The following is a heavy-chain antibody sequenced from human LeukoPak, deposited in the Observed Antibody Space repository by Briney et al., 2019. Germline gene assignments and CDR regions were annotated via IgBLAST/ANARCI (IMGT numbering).Heavy chain of an antibody. Sequence: PSETLSLTCAVYGGSFSGYSWSWIRQPPGKGLEWIGEINHSGSTNYNPSLKSRVTISVDTSKNQFSLKLSSVTAADTAVYYCARGYYYGSGSYYRRYNWFDPWGQGTLVTVSS. CDR2: INHSGST. D-gene: IGHD3-10*01. V-gene: IGHV4-34*01. J-gene: IGHJ5*02. CDR1: GGSFSGYS. CDR3: ARGYYYGSGSYYRRYNWFDP.